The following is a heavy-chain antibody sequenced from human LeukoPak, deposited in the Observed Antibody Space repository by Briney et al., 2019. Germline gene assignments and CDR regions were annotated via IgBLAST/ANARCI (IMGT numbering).Heavy chain of an antibody. Sequence: GGSLRLSCAASGLTFSTSPMNWVRQAPGKGLEWVSTSGTTGDTYYADSVKSRFTISRDNSKNTLYLQMNSLRAEDTAVYYCAKDRDGGVGELLFILDYWGQGTLVTVSS. CDR2: TSGTTGDT. J-gene: IGHJ4*02. D-gene: IGHD3-10*01. V-gene: IGHV3-23*01. CDR1: GLTFSTSP. CDR3: AKDRDGGVGELLFILDY.